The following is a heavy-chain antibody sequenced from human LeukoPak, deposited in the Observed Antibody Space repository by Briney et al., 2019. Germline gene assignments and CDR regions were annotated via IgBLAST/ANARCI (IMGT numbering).Heavy chain of an antibody. CDR3: TTWTSH. V-gene: IGHV3-15*01. CDR1: GFTFSNAW. J-gene: IGHJ4*02. CDR2: IKTTIDGDGGAT. Sequence: GGSLRLSCAASGFTFSNAWMNWVRQAPGKGLEWVGRIKTTIDGDGGATDYAAPVEGRFSISRDDSKNTLYLQMNSLKTEDTAVYYCTTWTSHWGQGTLVAVSS. D-gene: IGHD3/OR15-3a*01.